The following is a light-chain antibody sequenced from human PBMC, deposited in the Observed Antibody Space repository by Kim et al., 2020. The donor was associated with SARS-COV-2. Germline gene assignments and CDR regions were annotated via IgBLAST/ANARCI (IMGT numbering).Light chain of an antibody. J-gene: IGKJ1*01. CDR2: VAS. CDR3: QKYNSAPRT. CDR1: QSISKY. V-gene: IGKV1-27*01. Sequence: EIQMTQSPSSLSAYVGDRVTITCRASQSISKYLNWYQQKPGKVPKLLIYVASTLQTGVPSRFSGSGSGTDFTLTINSLQPEDFATYYCQKYNSAPRTFGQETKV.